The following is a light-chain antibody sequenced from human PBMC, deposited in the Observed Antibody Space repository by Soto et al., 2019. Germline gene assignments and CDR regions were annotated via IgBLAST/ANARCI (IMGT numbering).Light chain of an antibody. V-gene: IGLV2-14*01. CDR2: EVS. J-gene: IGLJ1*01. Sequence: QSALTQPASVSGSPGQSITTSCTGTSSDVGGYNYVSWYQQHPGKAPKLMIYEVSNRPSGVSNRFSGSKSGNTASLTISGLQAEDEADYYCNSYSSSTTLYVFGTGTKVT. CDR1: SSDVGGYNY. CDR3: NSYSSSTTLYV.